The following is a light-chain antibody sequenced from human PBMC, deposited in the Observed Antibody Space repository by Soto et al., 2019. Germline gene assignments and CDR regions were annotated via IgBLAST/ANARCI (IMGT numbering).Light chain of an antibody. CDR3: QQYGSSPWT. CDR2: GAS. CDR1: QSVSSH. Sequence: EIVMTQSPATLSVSPGERATLSCRASQSVSSHLAWYQQKPGQAPRLLIYGASYRAAGIPDRFSGSGSGTDFTLTISRLEPEDFALYYCQQYGSSPWTFGQGTKVEIK. J-gene: IGKJ1*01. V-gene: IGKV3-20*01.